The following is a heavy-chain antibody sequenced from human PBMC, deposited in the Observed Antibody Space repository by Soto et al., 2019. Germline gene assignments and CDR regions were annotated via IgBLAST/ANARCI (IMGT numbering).Heavy chain of an antibody. CDR3: ATDNGGAPGFDY. J-gene: IGHJ4*02. D-gene: IGHD7-27*01. CDR2: LSYDGSNK. CDR1: GFTFSSYG. V-gene: IGHV3-30*03. Sequence: QVQLVESGGGVVQPGRSLRLSCAASGFTFSSYGMHWVRQAPGKGLEGVAVLSYDGSNKYYADYVKGRFTISRDNSKNPLYLHMNSPSAEDTAVYYCATDNGGAPGFDYWVQGTVGTVTS.